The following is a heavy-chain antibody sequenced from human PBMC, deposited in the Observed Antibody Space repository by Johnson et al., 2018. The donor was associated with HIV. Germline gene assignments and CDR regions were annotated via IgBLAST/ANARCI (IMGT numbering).Heavy chain of an antibody. CDR2: IKSKTDGGTT. CDR1: GLSFSNFG. V-gene: IGHV3-15*01. J-gene: IGHJ3*02. Sequence: VQLVESGGGVVQPGRSLRLSCAASGLSFSNFGMHWVRQTPGMGLEWVGRIKSKTDGGTTDYAAPVKGRFTISRDNSKNTLYLQMNSLRAEDTAVYYCARDPQWWEYAFDIWGQGTMVTVSS. D-gene: IGHD1-26*01. CDR3: ARDPQWWEYAFDI.